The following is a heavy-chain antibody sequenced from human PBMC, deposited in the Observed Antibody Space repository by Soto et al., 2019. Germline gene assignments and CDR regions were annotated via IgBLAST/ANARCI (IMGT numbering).Heavy chain of an antibody. J-gene: IGHJ4*02. CDR3: AREPIN. D-gene: IGHD5-12*01. Sequence: SETLSLACTVSGGSISSGGHYWSWIRQHPGKGLEWIGYIYYSGSTYYNPSLKSRVTISVDTSKNQFSLRLSAVTAADTAVYYCAREPINWGQGTLVTVSS. CDR1: GGSISSGGHY. V-gene: IGHV4-31*03. CDR2: IYYSGST.